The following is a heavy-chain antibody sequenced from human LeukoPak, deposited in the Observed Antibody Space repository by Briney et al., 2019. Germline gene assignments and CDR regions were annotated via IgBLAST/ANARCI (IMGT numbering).Heavy chain of an antibody. D-gene: IGHD6-13*01. CDR1: GFTFSSYW. CDR3: ARGLAATSQRNFDY. V-gene: IGHV3-30*14. J-gene: IGHJ4*02. CDR2: ISYDGSNK. Sequence: GGSLRLSCAASGFTFSSYWMHWVRQAPGKGLEWVAVISYDGSNKYYADSVKGRFTISRDNSKNTLYLQMNSLRAEDTAVYYCARGLAATSQRNFDYWGQGTLVTVSS.